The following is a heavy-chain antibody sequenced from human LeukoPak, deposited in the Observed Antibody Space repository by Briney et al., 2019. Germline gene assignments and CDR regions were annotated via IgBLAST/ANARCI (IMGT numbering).Heavy chain of an antibody. Sequence: GRSLRLSCAASGFTLDDYAMHWVRQAPGKGLEWVSGISWNSGSIGYADSVKGRFTISRDNAKNSLYLQMNSLRAEDMALYYCAKDVGPRIMAIWGQGTMVTVSS. J-gene: IGHJ3*02. D-gene: IGHD3-16*01. CDR3: AKDVGPRIMAI. CDR1: GFTLDDYA. V-gene: IGHV3-9*03. CDR2: ISWNSGSI.